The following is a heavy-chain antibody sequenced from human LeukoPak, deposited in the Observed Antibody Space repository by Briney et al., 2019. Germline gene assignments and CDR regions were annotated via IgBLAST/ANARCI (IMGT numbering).Heavy chain of an antibody. CDR1: GFTLSRCA. J-gene: IGHJ4*02. CDR2: ISNNGGT. Sequence: GGSLRLSCAASGFTLSRCAMQWVRQAPGQGLEYVSGISNNGGTYYASSVKGRFTISRDNSKNTLYLQMGSLRVEDMAVYYCAALTEGYWGQGTLVTVPS. CDR3: AALTEGY. V-gene: IGHV3-64*01. D-gene: IGHD1-14*01.